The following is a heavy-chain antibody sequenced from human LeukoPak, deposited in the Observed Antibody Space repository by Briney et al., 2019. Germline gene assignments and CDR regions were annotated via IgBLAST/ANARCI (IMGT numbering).Heavy chain of an antibody. V-gene: IGHV3-15*01. J-gene: IGHJ4*02. CDR2: IQSKSDGGTT. CDR1: GFTFNISW. Sequence: PGGSLLLPCAASGFTFNISWMNWVRQAPGRGLEWVGRIQSKSDGGTTDYAAPVKGRFTISRDDSKNTLYLQMNSLKSEDTALYYCTTVTMIRREHADYWGWGARVTVSS. CDR3: TTVTMIRREHADY. D-gene: IGHD3-10*01.